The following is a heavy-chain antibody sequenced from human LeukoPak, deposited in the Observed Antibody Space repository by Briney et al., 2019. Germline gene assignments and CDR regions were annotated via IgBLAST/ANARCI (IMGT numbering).Heavy chain of an antibody. CDR2: ISGSGGST. J-gene: IGHJ4*02. CDR1: GFDFSYFG. D-gene: IGHD3-22*01. CDR3: AKDRGYYYDSSGYYRPTLFDY. V-gene: IGHV3-23*01. Sequence: GGSLRLSCVGSGFDFSYFGMNWVRQAPGKGLQWVSAISGSGGSTYYADSVKGRFTISRDNSKNTLYLQMNSLRAEDTAVYYCAKDRGYYYDSSGYYRPTLFDYWGQGTLVTVSS.